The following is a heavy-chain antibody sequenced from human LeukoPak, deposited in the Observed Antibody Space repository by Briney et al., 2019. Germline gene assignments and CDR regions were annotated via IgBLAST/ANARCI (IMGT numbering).Heavy chain of an antibody. CDR3: VRWSDDHSNHADY. Sequence: PGGSLRLSCAASRFTFSNYWMHWVRQAPGKGLVWVSRINTDVRKIRYADAVKGRFTISRDNTKNTLYLQMNSLRADDTAVYYRVRWSDDHSNHADYWGQGTLVTVSS. J-gene: IGHJ4*02. D-gene: IGHD4-11*01. V-gene: IGHV3-74*01. CDR2: INTDVRKI. CDR1: RFTFSNYW.